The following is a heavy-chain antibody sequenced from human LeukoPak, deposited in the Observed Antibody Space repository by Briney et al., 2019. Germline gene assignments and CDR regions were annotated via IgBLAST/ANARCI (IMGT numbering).Heavy chain of an antibody. CDR1: GFTFSNYW. D-gene: IGHD2-2*02. CDR2: IRQDGSEN. Sequence: GGSLRLSCAASGFTFSNYWMTWVRQAPGKWLEWVANIRQDGSENDYVDSVKGRFTISRDNAKNSMYLQMNSLRVEDTAVYYCASGGSTYTYWGQGSLVTVSS. CDR3: ASGGSTYTY. J-gene: IGHJ4*02. V-gene: IGHV3-7*03.